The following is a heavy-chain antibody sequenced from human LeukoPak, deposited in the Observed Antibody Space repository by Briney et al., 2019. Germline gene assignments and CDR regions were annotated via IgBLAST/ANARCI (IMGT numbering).Heavy chain of an antibody. Sequence: ASVKVSCEASGYTFTDYDIHWVRQAPGQGLEWMGWINPNSGGTNYAQKFQGRATMTWDTSISTAYMELSRLRSDDTAVYYCARLDSGSYGYFQHWGQGTLVTVSS. CDR3: ARLDSGSYGYFQH. CDR1: GYTFTDYD. J-gene: IGHJ1*01. D-gene: IGHD1-26*01. V-gene: IGHV1-2*02. CDR2: INPNSGGT.